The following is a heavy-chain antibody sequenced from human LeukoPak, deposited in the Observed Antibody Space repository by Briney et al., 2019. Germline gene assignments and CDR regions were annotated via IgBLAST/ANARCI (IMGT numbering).Heavy chain of an antibody. Sequence: SETLSLTCTVSGGSISSYYWSWIRQPPGKGLEWIGYIYYSGSTNYNPSLKSRVTISVDTSKNQFSLKLSSVTAADTAVYYCARTKYQLPQGRFDPWGQGTLVTVSS. CDR3: ARTKYQLPQGRFDP. CDR1: GGSISSYY. D-gene: IGHD2-2*01. CDR2: IYYSGST. J-gene: IGHJ5*02. V-gene: IGHV4-59*01.